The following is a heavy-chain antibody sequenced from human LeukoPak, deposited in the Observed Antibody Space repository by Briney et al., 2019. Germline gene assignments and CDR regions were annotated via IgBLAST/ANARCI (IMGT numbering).Heavy chain of an antibody. CDR2: IGGGDT. D-gene: IGHD6-19*01. Sequence: GGSLRLSCAASGFDFSTYAMSWVRQAPGKGLEWVSGIGGGDTYFADSVKGRFTISRDNSKNTVYLQINSLRAEDTALYYCAKTTAGYSSGRYPGWPMDYWGQGTLVTVSS. CDR1: GFDFSTYA. J-gene: IGHJ4*02. CDR3: AKTTAGYSSGRYPGWPMDY. V-gene: IGHV3-23*01.